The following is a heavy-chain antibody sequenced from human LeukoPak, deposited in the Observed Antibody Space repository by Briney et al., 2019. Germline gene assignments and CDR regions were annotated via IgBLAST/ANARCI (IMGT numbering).Heavy chain of an antibody. D-gene: IGHD3-22*01. Sequence: PSETLSLTCTVSGGSISSGSYYWSWIRQPAGKGLEWIGRIYTSGSTNYNPSLKSRVTISVDTSKNQFSLRLSSVTAADTAVYYCARGPYSYDSSGAFDIWGQGTMVTVSS. CDR2: IYTSGST. CDR1: GGSISSGSYY. CDR3: ARGPYSYDSSGAFDI. V-gene: IGHV4-61*02. J-gene: IGHJ3*02.